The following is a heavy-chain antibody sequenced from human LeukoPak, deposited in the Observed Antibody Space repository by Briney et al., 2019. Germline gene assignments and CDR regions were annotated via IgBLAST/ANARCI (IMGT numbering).Heavy chain of an antibody. Sequence: GESLRISCKGSGYSFTSYGISWVRQMPGKGLEWMGRIDPSDSYTNYSPSFQGHVTISADKSISTAYLQWSSLKASDTAMYYCARHEQGAPAPFDYWGQGTLVTVSS. CDR2: IDPSDSYT. V-gene: IGHV5-10-1*01. J-gene: IGHJ4*02. D-gene: IGHD3-16*01. CDR3: ARHEQGAPAPFDY. CDR1: GYSFTSYG.